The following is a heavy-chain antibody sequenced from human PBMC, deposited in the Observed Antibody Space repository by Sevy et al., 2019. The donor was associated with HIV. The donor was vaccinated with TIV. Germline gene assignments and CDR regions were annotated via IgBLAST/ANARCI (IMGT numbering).Heavy chain of an antibody. D-gene: IGHD3-22*01. CDR3: ARDRYYDASGYYYYYYGMDV. CDR1: GFTVSGNY. V-gene: IGHV3-66*01. J-gene: IGHJ6*02. CDR2: IDSGGST. Sequence: GGSLRLSCEASGFTVSGNYMAWVRLAPGKGLEWVSLIDSGGSTYYGDSVEVRFTISTDNAKNTLYLQMNPLRAEDTAVYFCARDRYYDASGYYYYYYGMDVCGQGTTVIVPS.